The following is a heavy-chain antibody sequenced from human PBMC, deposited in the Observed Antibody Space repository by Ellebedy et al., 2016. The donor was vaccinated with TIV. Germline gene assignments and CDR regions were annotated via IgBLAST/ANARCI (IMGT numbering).Heavy chain of an antibody. Sequence: ASVKVSCKASGYTFTSYFMYWVRQAPGQGLEWMVIINPSGGDTNYAQRFQGRVTMTRDTSTSTVYMELSSLRSEDPAVYYCARGDKYYYESSGYYYTYWGQGTLVAVSS. J-gene: IGHJ4*02. CDR3: ARGDKYYYESSGYYYTY. D-gene: IGHD3-22*01. V-gene: IGHV1-46*01. CDR1: GYTFTSYF. CDR2: INPSGGDT.